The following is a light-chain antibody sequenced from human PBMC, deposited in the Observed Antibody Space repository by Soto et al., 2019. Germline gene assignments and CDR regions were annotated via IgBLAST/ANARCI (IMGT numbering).Light chain of an antibody. CDR1: QTIYSN. CDR2: RSS. V-gene: IGKV3-15*01. J-gene: IGKJ1*01. Sequence: MGMTQSPATLSVSPVERATLSFRASQTIYSNVAWYQQRPGQPPRLLIYRSSSRATGIPARFSGSGSGTEFTLTINSLQSEDFAVYYCQQYQNLWTFGQGTKVDI. CDR3: QQYQNLWT.